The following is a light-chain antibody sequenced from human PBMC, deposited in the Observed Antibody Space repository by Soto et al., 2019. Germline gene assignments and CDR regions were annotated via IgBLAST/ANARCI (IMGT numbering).Light chain of an antibody. CDR3: LQHDSYPRT. J-gene: IGKJ3*01. CDR1: QDIRND. V-gene: IGKV1-6*01. CDR2: NAS. Sequence: AIQMTQSPSSLSSSVGDRVTITCRASQDIRNDLGWYQHKPGKAPNLLIYNASSLQSGVPSRFNGSGSGTDFTLTISSLQPEDSATYYCLQHDSYPRTFGPGTKVDVK.